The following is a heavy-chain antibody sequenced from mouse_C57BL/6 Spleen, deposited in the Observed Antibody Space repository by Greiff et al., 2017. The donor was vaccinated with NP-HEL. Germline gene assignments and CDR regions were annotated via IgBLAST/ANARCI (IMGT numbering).Heavy chain of an antibody. D-gene: IGHD2-5*01. J-gene: IGHJ2*01. CDR2: IRSKSNNYAT. CDR1: GFSFNTYA. V-gene: IGHV10-1*01. CDR3: VRDHSNYLLDY. Sequence: EVKLVESGGGLVQPKGSLKLSCAASGFSFNTYAMNWVRQAPGKGLEWVARIRSKSNNYATYYADSVKDRFTISRDDSENMLYLPMNNLKTEDTARYYCVRDHSNYLLDYWGKGTTLTVSS.